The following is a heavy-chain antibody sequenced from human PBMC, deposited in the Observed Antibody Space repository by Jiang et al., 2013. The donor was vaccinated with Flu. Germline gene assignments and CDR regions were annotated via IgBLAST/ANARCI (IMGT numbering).Heavy chain of an antibody. CDR1: GGSSSGYY. J-gene: IGHJ4*02. CDR3: ARVGGRIRRDY. Sequence: LLKPSETLSLTCAVYGGSSSGYYWSWIRQPPGKGLEWIGEINHSGSTNYNPSLKSRVTISVDTSKNQFSLKLSSVTAADTAVYYCARVGGRIRRDYWGQGTLVTVSS. V-gene: IGHV4-34*01. CDR2: INHSGST. D-gene: IGHD2-15*01.